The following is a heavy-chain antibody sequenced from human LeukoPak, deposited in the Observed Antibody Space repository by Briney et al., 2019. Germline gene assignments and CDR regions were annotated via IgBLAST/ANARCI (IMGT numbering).Heavy chain of an antibody. J-gene: IGHJ4*02. CDR3: ARVPLGSGWFHY. CDR2: INSDGSST. Sequence: GGSLRLSCAASGFTFSSYWMHWVRQAPGKGLVWVSRINSDGSSTSYADSVKGRFTISRDNAKNTLYLQVNSLRAEDTAVYYCARVPLGSGWFHYWGQGTLVTVSS. D-gene: IGHD6-19*01. CDR1: GFTFSSYW. V-gene: IGHV3-74*01.